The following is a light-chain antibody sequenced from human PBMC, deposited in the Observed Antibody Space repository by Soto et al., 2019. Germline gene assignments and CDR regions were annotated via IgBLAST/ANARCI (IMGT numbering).Light chain of an antibody. CDR2: GAS. V-gene: IGKV3-15*01. J-gene: IGKJ5*01. CDR1: QSVSSS. Sequence: EIVMTQSPATLSLSPGERATLSCRASQSVSSSLAWYQQNPGQAPRLLIYGASTRATGIPARFSGSGSGTEFTLTISSLQSEDFAVYYCQQYNSWPPITFGQGTRLEIK. CDR3: QQYNSWPPIT.